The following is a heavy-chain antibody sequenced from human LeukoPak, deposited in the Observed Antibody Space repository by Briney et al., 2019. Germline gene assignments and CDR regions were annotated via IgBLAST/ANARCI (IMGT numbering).Heavy chain of an antibody. Sequence: ASVKVSCKASGYTFTGYYMHWVRQAPGQGLEWMGWINPNSGGTNYAQKFQGRVTMTRDTSISTAYMELSRLRSDDTAVYYCAASATYQPPLFDWGQGTLVTVSS. CDR1: GYTFTGYY. CDR2: INPNSGGT. D-gene: IGHD2-2*01. CDR3: AASATYQPPLFD. V-gene: IGHV1-2*02. J-gene: IGHJ4*02.